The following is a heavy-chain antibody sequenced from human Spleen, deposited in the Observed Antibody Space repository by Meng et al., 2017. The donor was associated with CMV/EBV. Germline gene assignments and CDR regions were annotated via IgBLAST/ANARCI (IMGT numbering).Heavy chain of an antibody. J-gene: IGHJ6*02. CDR3: ARVAAAGRGMDV. CDR1: GFTFSNYW. CDR2: IKQDGSEK. Sequence: GGSLRLSCAASGFTFSNYWMSWVRQAPGKGLQWVANIKQDGSEKYYVGSVKGRFTLSRDNAKNELYLQMNSLRAEDTAVYYCARVAAAGRGMDVWGQGTTVTVSS. V-gene: IGHV3-7*04. D-gene: IGHD6-13*01.